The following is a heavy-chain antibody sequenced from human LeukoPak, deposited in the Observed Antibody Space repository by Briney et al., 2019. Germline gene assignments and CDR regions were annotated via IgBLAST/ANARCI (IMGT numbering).Heavy chain of an antibody. CDR1: GGSFSGYY. V-gene: IGHV4-34*01. CDR2: INHSGST. D-gene: IGHD3-3*01. Sequence: PSETLSLTCAVYGGSFSGYYWSWIRQPPGKGLEWIGEINHSGSTNYNPSLKSRVTISVDTSKNQFSLKLSSVTAADTAVYYCARDPGRELTIFGVVPLYWYFDLWGRGTLVTVSS. J-gene: IGHJ2*01. CDR3: ARDPGRELTIFGVVPLYWYFDL.